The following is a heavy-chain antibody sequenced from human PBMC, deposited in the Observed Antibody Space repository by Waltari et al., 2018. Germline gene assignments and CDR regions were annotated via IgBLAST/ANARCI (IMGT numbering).Heavy chain of an antibody. V-gene: IGHV5-51*01. J-gene: IGHJ4*02. CDR2: IYPGDSDT. CDR3: ARLLSADIVVVPAAPDY. Sequence: EVQLVQSGAEVKKPGESLTISCTGSGSSFTSYWIGWVRQLPGKGLEWMGVIYPGDSDTRYSPSFQGQVTISADKSISTAYLQWSSLKAADTAMYYCARLLSADIVVVPAAPDYWGQGTLVTVSS. CDR1: GSSFTSYW. D-gene: IGHD2-2*01.